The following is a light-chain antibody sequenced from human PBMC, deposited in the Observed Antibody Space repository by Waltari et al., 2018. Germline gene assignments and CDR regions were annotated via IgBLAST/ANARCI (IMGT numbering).Light chain of an antibody. CDR3: SSYADSNVL. CDR2: EVT. V-gene: IGLV2-8*01. CDR1: SGYIGAYNS. Sequence: QSALTQPPSASGSPGQSVTISCTGTSGYIGAYNSVSWYQQHPGRAPKLMIYEVTKRPSGFPVRFTGSRSANTASLTVSGLQTEDEADYFCSSYADSNVLFGGGTKLTVL. J-gene: IGLJ2*01.